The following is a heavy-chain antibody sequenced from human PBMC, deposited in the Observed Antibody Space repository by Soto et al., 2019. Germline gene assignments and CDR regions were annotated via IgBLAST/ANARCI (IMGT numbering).Heavy chain of an antibody. Sequence: SETLSLTCTVSGGSISSYYWSWIRQPPGKGLEWIGYIYYSGSTNYNPSLKSRVTISVDTSKNQFSLKLSSVTAADTAVYYCARGLYYDILTGPFDYWGQGTLVTVS. CDR1: GGSISSYY. V-gene: IGHV4-59*01. D-gene: IGHD3-9*01. J-gene: IGHJ4*02. CDR3: ARGLYYDILTGPFDY. CDR2: IYYSGST.